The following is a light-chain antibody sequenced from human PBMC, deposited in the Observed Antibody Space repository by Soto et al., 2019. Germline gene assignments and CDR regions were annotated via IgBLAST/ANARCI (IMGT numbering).Light chain of an antibody. CDR2: DAS. Sequence: MPESPSTLSESVEDRVTIYCRASQTIKNCLAWYQRKPGKAPKLLIYDASSLEGGVPSRFSGSGSGTGFTLTISSLQSDDITTYYCEPHARYPWTFARRTKADI. CDR3: EPHARYPWT. J-gene: IGKJ1*01. V-gene: IGKV1-5*01. CDR1: QTIKNC.